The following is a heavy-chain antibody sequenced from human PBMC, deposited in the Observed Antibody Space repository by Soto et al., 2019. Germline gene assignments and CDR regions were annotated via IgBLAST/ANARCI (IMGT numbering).Heavy chain of an antibody. CDR2: ISGGGGAT. CDR3: AKGDGPGSYYLDY. J-gene: IGHJ4*02. Sequence: EMQLLESGGGLVQPGGSLRLSCAASGFTFSNYAMGWVRQAPGKGLEWVSAISGGGGATYYADSVKGRFTISRDNSKNTLYLRMNSLRAEDTAVYYCAKGDGPGSYYLDYWGQGTLVTVSS. D-gene: IGHD3-10*01. V-gene: IGHV3-23*01. CDR1: GFTFSNYA.